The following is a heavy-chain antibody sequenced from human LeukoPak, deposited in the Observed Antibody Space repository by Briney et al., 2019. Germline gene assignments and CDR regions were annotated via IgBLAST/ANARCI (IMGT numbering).Heavy chain of an antibody. CDR1: GFTFTSSA. D-gene: IGHD2-21*02. V-gene: IGHV1-58*01. Sequence: ALVKVSCKASGFTFTSSAVQWLRQARGQRLEWIGWIVVGSGNTNYAQKFQERVTITRDMSTSTAYMELSSLRSEDTAVYYCAADQAEYCDGDCYNVWGQGTTVTVSS. J-gene: IGHJ6*02. CDR2: IVVGSGNT. CDR3: AADQAEYCDGDCYNV.